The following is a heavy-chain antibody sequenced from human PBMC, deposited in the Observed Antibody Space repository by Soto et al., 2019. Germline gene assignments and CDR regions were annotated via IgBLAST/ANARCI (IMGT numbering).Heavy chain of an antibody. J-gene: IGHJ4*02. CDR1: GFTFSSYG. CDR2: IWYDGSNK. Sequence: GGSLRLSCAASGFTFSSYGMHWVRQAPGKGLEWVAVIWYDGSNKYYADSVKGRFTISRDNSKNTLYLQMNSLRAEDTAVYYCARDASISLFDYWGQGTLVTVSS. CDR3: ARDASISLFDY. D-gene: IGHD3-9*01. V-gene: IGHV3-33*01.